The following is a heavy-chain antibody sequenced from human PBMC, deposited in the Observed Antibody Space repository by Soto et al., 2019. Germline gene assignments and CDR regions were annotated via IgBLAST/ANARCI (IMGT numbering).Heavy chain of an antibody. D-gene: IGHD1-26*01. J-gene: IGHJ6*02. Sequence: SVKVSCKASGGTFSSYATSWVRPAPGPGLEWMGGIIPIFGTANYAQKFQGRVTITADESTSTAYMELSSLRSEDTAVYYCATGVGATDYYYYGMDVWGQGTTVTVSS. CDR2: IIPIFGTA. CDR1: GGTFSSYA. V-gene: IGHV1-69*13. CDR3: ATGVGATDYYYYGMDV.